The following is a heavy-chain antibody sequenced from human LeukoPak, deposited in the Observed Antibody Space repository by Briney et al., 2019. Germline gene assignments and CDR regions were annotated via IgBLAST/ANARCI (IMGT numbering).Heavy chain of an antibody. CDR1: GYSFTRYD. CDR3: ARVGLGRRAARHYYYYYMDV. D-gene: IGHD6-6*01. J-gene: IGHJ6*03. CDR2: MNPQSGNT. Sequence: AAVKVSSKASGYSFTRYDVYGGPQAPGRGREWRGWMNPQSGNTGYAEKFQGRVTMTRNTSISTAYMELSSLRSEDTAVYYCARVGLGRRAARHYYYYYMDVYGKGTTVTVSS. V-gene: IGHV1-8*01.